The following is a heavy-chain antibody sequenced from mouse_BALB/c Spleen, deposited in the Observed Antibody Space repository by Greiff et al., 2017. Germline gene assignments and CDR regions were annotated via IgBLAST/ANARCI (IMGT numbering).Heavy chain of an antibody. V-gene: IGHV3-2*02. CDR3: ARWSYGNYAYFDY. Sequence: EVKLQESGPGLVKPSQSLSLTCTVTGYSITSDYAWNWIRQFPGNKLEWMGYISYSGSTSYNPSLKSRISITRDTSKNQFFLQLNSVTTEDTATYYCARWSYGNYAYFDYWGQGTTLTVSS. CDR2: ISYSGST. CDR1: GYSITSDYA. D-gene: IGHD2-1*01. J-gene: IGHJ2*01.